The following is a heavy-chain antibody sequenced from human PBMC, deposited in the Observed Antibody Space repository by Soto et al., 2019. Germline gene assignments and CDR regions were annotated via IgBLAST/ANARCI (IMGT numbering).Heavy chain of an antibody. D-gene: IGHD2-8*01. CDR1: GDSVSTNSAT. J-gene: IGHJ5*01. Sequence: SQTLSHTKAISGDSVSTNSATWDWIRQSPSRGLEWLGRTYYRSNWYTDYAVSVEGRITISPDTSNNQLSLQLNSVTSDDTAVYYCARLIGNSWLDSWGQGTLVTVSS. CDR2: TYYRSNWYT. V-gene: IGHV6-1*01. CDR3: ARLIGNSWLDS.